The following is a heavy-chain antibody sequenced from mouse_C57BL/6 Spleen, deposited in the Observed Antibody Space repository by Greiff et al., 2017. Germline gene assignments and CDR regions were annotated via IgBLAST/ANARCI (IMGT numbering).Heavy chain of an antibody. CDR3: AREGIFDV. J-gene: IGHJ1*03. CDR1: GYTFTSYW. D-gene: IGHD3-3*01. Sequence: QVQLQQPGAELVKPGASVKLSCKASGYTFTSYWMQWVKQRPGQGLEWIGEIDPSDSYTNYNQKFKGKATLTVDTSSSTAYMQLSSLTSEDSAVYYCAREGIFDVWGTGTTVTVSS. CDR2: IDPSDSYT. V-gene: IGHV1-50*01.